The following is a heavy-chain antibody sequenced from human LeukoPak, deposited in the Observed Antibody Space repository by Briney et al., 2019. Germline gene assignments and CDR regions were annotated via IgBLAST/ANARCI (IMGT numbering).Heavy chain of an antibody. J-gene: IGHJ5*02. CDR3: AKEPIPIFGVASGLNWFDP. CDR2: ISGSGSST. Sequence: TGGSLRLSCAASGFTFSSYAMSWVRQAPGKGLEWVSAISGSGSSTYYADSVKGRFTISRDNSKNPLYLQMNSLRAEDTAVYYCAKEPIPIFGVASGLNWFDPWGQGTLVTVSS. V-gene: IGHV3-23*01. CDR1: GFTFSSYA. D-gene: IGHD3-3*01.